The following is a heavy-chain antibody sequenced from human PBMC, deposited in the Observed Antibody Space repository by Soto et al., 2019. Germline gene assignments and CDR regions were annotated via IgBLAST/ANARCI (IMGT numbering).Heavy chain of an antibody. D-gene: IGHD2-2*01. CDR3: ARGKSGLVNPYYYYGMDV. Sequence: AASVKVSCKASGYTFTSYDINWVRQATGQGLEWMGWMNPNSGNTGYAQKFQGRVTMTRNTSISTAYMELSSLRSEDTAVYYCARGKSGLVNPYYYYGMDVWGQGTTVTVSS. CDR2: MNPNSGNT. V-gene: IGHV1-8*01. J-gene: IGHJ6*02. CDR1: GYTFTSYD.